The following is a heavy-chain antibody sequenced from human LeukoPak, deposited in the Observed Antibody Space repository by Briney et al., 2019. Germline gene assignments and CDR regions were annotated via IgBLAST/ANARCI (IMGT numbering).Heavy chain of an antibody. CDR2: INAGNGNT. CDR3: ARAEHYYGSGSYLDYFDY. J-gene: IGHJ4*02. CDR1: GYTFTSYA. Sequence: ASVKVSCKASGYTFTSYAMHWVRQAPGQRLEWMGWINAGNGNTKYSQKFQGRVTITRDTSASTAYMELSSLRSEDTAVYYCARAEHYYGSGSYLDYFDYWGQGTLVTVSS. V-gene: IGHV1-3*01. D-gene: IGHD3-10*01.